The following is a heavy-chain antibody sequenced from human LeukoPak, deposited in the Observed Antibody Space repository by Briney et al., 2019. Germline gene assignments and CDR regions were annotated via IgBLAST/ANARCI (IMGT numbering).Heavy chain of an antibody. CDR2: IYTSGST. Sequence: SQTLSLTCTVSGVSISSTSYYWGWIRQPAGKGLEWIGRIYTSGSTNYNPSLKSRVTISVDTSKNQFSLKLNSVTATDTAVYYCARGAYSSGYTFDYWGQGTLVTVSS. CDR3: ARGAYSSGYTFDY. V-gene: IGHV4-61*02. D-gene: IGHD3-22*01. CDR1: GVSISSTSYY. J-gene: IGHJ4*02.